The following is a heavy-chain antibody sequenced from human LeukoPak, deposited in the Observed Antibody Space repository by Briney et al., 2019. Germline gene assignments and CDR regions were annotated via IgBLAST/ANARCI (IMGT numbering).Heavy chain of an antibody. Sequence: GGSLRLSCAAAGFTFSDYYMSWIRQAPGKGLEWVSYISSSGSTIYYADSVKGRFTISRDNAKNSLYLQMNSLRAEDTAVYYCARVAAAADAFDIWGQGTMVTVSS. CDR3: ARVAAAADAFDI. D-gene: IGHD6-13*01. CDR2: ISSSGSTI. J-gene: IGHJ3*02. CDR1: GFTFSDYY. V-gene: IGHV3-11*01.